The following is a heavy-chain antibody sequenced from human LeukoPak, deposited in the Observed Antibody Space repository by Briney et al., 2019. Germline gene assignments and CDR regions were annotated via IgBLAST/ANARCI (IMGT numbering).Heavy chain of an antibody. J-gene: IGHJ6*03. V-gene: IGHV1-46*01. Sequence: GASVKVSCKASGYTFTNYYLHWVRQAPGQGLEWMGIINPSGGSTSYAQKFQGRVTMTRGMSTSTVYMELSSLRSEDTAVYYCARNSPDSSDYYISYYSYMDVWGKGTTVTVSS. CDR1: GYTFTNYY. D-gene: IGHD3-22*01. CDR2: INPSGGST. CDR3: ARNSPDSSDYYISYYSYMDV.